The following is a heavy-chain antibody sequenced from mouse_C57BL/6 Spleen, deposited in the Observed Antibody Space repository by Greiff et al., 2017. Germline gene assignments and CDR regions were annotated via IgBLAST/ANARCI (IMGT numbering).Heavy chain of an antibody. CDR2: ISYDGSN. Sequence: DVKLQESGPGLVKPSQSLSLTCSVTGYSITSGYYWNWIRQFPGNKLEWMGYISYDGSNKSNPSLKNRISITRDTSKNQFFLKLNSVTTEDTATYYCAREGTAPGYFDYWGQGTTLTVSS. CDR1: GYSITSGYY. CDR3: AREGTAPGYFDY. D-gene: IGHD3-3*01. V-gene: IGHV3-6*01. J-gene: IGHJ2*01.